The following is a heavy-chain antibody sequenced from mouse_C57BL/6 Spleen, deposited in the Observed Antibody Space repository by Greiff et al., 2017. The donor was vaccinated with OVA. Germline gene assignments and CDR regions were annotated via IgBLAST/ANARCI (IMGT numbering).Heavy chain of an antibody. J-gene: IGHJ1*03. D-gene: IGHD2-10*02. CDR1: GFNIKDDY. CDR3: TTCRYCNFWYFDV. V-gene: IGHV14-4*01. CDR2: IDPENGDT. Sequence: VQLQQSGAELVRPGASVKLSCTASGFNIKDDYMHWVKQRPEQGLEWIGWIDPENGDTEYASKFQGKATITADTSSNTAYLQLSSLTSEDTAVYYCTTCRYCNFWYFDVWGTGTTVTVSS.